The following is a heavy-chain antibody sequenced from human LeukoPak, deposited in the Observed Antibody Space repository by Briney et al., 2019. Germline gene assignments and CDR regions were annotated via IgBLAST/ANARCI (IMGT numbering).Heavy chain of an antibody. CDR1: GFTFDDYG. CDR2: IYSGGST. D-gene: IGHD3-10*01. V-gene: IGHV3-66*01. Sequence: GSLRLSCAASGFTFDDYGMSWVRQAPGKGLEWVSVIYSGGSTYYADSVKGRFTISRDNSKNTLYLQMNSLRAEDTAVYYCARDQGYGSGSYYNLGYFDYWGQGTLVTVSS. J-gene: IGHJ4*02. CDR3: ARDQGYGSGSYYNLGYFDY.